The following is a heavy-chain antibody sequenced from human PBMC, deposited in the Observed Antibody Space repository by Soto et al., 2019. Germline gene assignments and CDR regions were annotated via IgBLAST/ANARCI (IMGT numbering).Heavy chain of an antibody. J-gene: IGHJ4*02. Sequence: SETLSLTCAVYGGSFSGYYWSWIRQPPGKGLEWIGEINHSGSTNYNPSLKSRVTISVDTSKNQFSLKLSSVTAADTAVYYCASLLRENDSSGYYFDYWGQGTLVTVSS. CDR3: ASLLRENDSSGYYFDY. CDR2: INHSGST. CDR1: GGSFSGYY. D-gene: IGHD3-22*01. V-gene: IGHV4-34*01.